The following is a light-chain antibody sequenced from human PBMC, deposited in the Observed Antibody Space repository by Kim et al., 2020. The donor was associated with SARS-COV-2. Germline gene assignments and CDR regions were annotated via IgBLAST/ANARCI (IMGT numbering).Light chain of an antibody. CDR1: QNIGTR. Sequence: AVVGDRVTFICRASQNIGTRLAWHQQKPGKAPKVVISKASNLESGVPTRFSGRGSGTEFTLTISSLQPDDFATYYCQDYSTFSKTFGQGTKVDIK. J-gene: IGKJ1*01. CDR2: KAS. CDR3: QDYSTFSKT. V-gene: IGKV1-5*03.